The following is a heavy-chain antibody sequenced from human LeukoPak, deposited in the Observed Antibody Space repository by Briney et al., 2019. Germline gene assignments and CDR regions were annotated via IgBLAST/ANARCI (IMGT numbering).Heavy chain of an antibody. D-gene: IGHD3-22*01. Sequence: GGSLRLSCAASGFTFSNYSMNWVRQAPGKGLEWVSSISSSSSYIYYADSVKGRFTISRDNAKNSLYLQMNSLRAEDTAVYYCARDDGVITLDYWGQGTLVTVSS. J-gene: IGHJ4*02. V-gene: IGHV3-21*01. CDR2: ISSSSSYI. CDR1: GFTFSNYS. CDR3: ARDDGVITLDY.